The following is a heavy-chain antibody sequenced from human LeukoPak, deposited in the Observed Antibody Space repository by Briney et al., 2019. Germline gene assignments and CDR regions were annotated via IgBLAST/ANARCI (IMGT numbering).Heavy chain of an antibody. V-gene: IGHV3-23*01. Sequence: GGSLRLSCVASGFVFNNYGMAWVRQAPGKGLQWVATISGAGDASYYADSVKGRFIISRDNSRDNSKNVLYLQMNSLRAEDTAVYYCAKDRSYYYDSSGPTGFDYWGQGTLVTVSS. CDR1: GFVFNNYG. D-gene: IGHD3-22*01. J-gene: IGHJ4*02. CDR2: ISGAGDAS. CDR3: AKDRSYYYDSSGPTGFDY.